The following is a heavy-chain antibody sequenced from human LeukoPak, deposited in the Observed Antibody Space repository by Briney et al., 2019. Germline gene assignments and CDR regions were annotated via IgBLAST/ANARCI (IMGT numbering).Heavy chain of an antibody. J-gene: IGHJ5*02. V-gene: IGHV3-53*05. Sequence: PGGSLRLSCTVSGFTVSSDSMSWVRQAPGKGLEWVSFIYSGGSTHYSDSVKGRFTISRDNSKNTLYLQMNSLRAEDTAVYYCARGNDFWSGWLDPWGQGTLVTVSS. CDR1: GFTVSSDS. CDR3: ARGNDFWSGWLDP. CDR2: IYSGGST. D-gene: IGHD3-3*01.